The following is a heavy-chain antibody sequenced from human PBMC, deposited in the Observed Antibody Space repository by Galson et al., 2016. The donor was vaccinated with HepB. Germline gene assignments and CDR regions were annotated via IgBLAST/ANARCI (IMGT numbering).Heavy chain of an antibody. CDR3: AKVRDGYDWGAFDI. V-gene: IGHV3-53*01. J-gene: IGHJ1*01. Sequence: SLRLSCAASGVTVSSNYMSWVRQAPGKGLEWVSVIFSGGYTYDADSVKGRFNTSRDNSKNMVYLQMDGLRVEDTATYYCAKVRDGYDWGAFDIWGQGTLVTVSS. CDR2: IFSGGYT. D-gene: IGHD3-16*01. CDR1: GVTVSSNY.